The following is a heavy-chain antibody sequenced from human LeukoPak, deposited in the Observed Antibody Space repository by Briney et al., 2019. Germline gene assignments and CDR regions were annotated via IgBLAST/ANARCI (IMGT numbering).Heavy chain of an antibody. CDR3: ASQVDCSTPSCYPPEFDR. CDR1: GYSFTNYW. Sequence: GESLKISCKGSGYSFTNYWISWVRQMPGKGLEWMGRIDPSDSYASYSPSFQGHVTISADRPISTVYLQWSSLKPADTAIYYCASQVDCSTPSCYPPEFDRWGQGTQVTVSS. CDR2: IDPSDSYA. V-gene: IGHV5-10-1*01. D-gene: IGHD2-2*01. J-gene: IGHJ5*02.